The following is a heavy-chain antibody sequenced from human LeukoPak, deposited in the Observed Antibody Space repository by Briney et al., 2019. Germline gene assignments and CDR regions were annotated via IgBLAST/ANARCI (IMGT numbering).Heavy chain of an antibody. CDR3: AKDGGAGSRAPDY. D-gene: IGHD1-14*01. Sequence: SLRLSCAASGFTFDDYAMHWVRQAPGKGLEWVSGISWNSGSIGYADSVKGRFTISRDNAKNSLYLQMNSLRAEDTALYYCAKDGGAGSRAPDYWGQGTLVTVSS. CDR2: ISWNSGSI. CDR1: GFTFDDYA. V-gene: IGHV3-9*01. J-gene: IGHJ4*02.